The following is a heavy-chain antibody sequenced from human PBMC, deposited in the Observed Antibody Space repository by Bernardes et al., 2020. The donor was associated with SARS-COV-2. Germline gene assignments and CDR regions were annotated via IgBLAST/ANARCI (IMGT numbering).Heavy chain of an antibody. CDR1: ADSISSNNW. V-gene: IGHV4-4*02. J-gene: IGHJ5*02. CDR2: IYQSGST. D-gene: IGHD2-2*01. CDR3: AWVVRYQPVYWFDP. Sequence: SETLSLTCAVSADSISSNNWWTWVRQPPGKGLEWIGEIYQSGSTNYNPSLKSRVTISVDKSKNQFSLNLSSVTAADTAVYYCAWVVRYQPVYWFDPWGQRTLVTVSS.